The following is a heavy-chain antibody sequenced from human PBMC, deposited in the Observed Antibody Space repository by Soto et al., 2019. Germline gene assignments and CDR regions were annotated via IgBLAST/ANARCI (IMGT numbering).Heavy chain of an antibody. V-gene: IGHV6-1*01. CDR1: RDSVSSNSAA. D-gene: IGHD3-3*01. J-gene: IGHJ6*02. CDR3: ARADFYDFWTAGYYYGIDG. Sequence: PSQTLSLTCAISRDSVSSNSAAWNWIRQSPSRGLEWLGRTYYRSKWYNDYAVSVKSRITINPDTSKNQFSLQLNSVTPEDTAVYYCARADFYDFWTAGYYYGIDGWGQGTTVTVSS. CDR2: TYYRSKWYN.